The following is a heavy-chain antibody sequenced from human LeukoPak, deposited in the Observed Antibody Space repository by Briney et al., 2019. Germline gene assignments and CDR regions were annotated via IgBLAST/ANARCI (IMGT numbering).Heavy chain of an antibody. D-gene: IGHD2-21*02. V-gene: IGHV3-23*01. CDR1: GFTFSSYA. CDR3: AKGFRAYCGGDCYSDAFDI. Sequence: PGGSLRLSCAASGFTFSSYAMSWVRQAPGKGLEWVSAISGSGGSTYYADSAKGRFTISRDNSKNTLYLQMNSLRAEDTAVYYCAKGFRAYCGGDCYSDAFDIWGQGTMVTVSS. CDR2: ISGSGGST. J-gene: IGHJ3*02.